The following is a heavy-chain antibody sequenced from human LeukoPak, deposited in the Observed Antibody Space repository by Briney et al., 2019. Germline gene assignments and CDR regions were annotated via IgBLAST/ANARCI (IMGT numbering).Heavy chain of an antibody. Sequence: SETLSLTCTVSGGSISSGGYYWSWIRQHPGKGLEWIGYIYYSGSTYYNPSLKSRVTISVDTSKNQFSLKLSSVTAADTAVYYCARPKSPWIFDYWGQGTLVTVSS. CDR3: ARPKSPWIFDY. V-gene: IGHV4-31*03. CDR1: GGSISSGGYY. CDR2: IYYSGST. D-gene: IGHD5-12*01. J-gene: IGHJ4*02.